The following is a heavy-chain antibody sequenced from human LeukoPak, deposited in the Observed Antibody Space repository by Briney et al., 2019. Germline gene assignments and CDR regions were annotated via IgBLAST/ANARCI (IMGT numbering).Heavy chain of an antibody. Sequence: GGSLRLSCAASGFNFTRFVMTWVRQAPGRGLECVSAIYTGGHRAYYSDSVRGRFTISRDDSKNTLWLQMNSLRAEDTAVYYCAKGGIYSSGWPFDYWGQGTLVTVSS. J-gene: IGHJ4*02. CDR3: AKGGIYSSGWPFDY. D-gene: IGHD6-19*01. CDR1: GFNFTRFV. V-gene: IGHV3-23*05. CDR2: IYTGGHRA.